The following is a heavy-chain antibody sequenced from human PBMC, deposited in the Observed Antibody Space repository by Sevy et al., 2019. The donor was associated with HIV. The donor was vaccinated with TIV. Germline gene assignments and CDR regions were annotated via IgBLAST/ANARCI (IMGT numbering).Heavy chain of an antibody. Sequence: GGSLRLSCAASGFTFSSYAMSWVRQAPGKGLEWVSAISGSGGSTYYADSGKGRFTISRDNSKNTLYLQMNSRRAEDTAVYYCANGRAAGIFDYWGQGTLVTVSS. J-gene: IGHJ4*02. CDR3: ANGRAAGIFDY. CDR1: GFTFSSYA. D-gene: IGHD6-13*01. V-gene: IGHV3-23*01. CDR2: ISGSGGST.